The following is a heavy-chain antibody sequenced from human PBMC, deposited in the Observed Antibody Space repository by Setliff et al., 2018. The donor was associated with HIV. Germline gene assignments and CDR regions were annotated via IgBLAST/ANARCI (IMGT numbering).Heavy chain of an antibody. D-gene: IGHD3-9*01. CDR2: ISSGGGT. Sequence: GGSLRLSCAASGFTFSDYYMSWIRQAPGKGLEWVSAISSGGGTYYADFVRGRFTISRDNAKNSLYLQMNSLRAEDTAVYYCVRDKDWAFDYWGQGTLVTVSS. J-gene: IGHJ4*02. V-gene: IGHV3-11*04. CDR1: GFTFSDYY. CDR3: VRDKDWAFDY.